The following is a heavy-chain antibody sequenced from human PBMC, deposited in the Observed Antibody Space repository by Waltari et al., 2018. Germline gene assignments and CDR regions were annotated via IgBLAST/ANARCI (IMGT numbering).Heavy chain of an antibody. CDR1: GFPFSASV. CDR2: ISSSGSTI. J-gene: IGHJ3*02. Sequence: QVQLVESGGGLVKPGGYLRLPCAAPGFPFSASVRHWIPQAPGKGLEWVSYISSSGSTIYYADSVKGRFTISRDNAKNSLYLQMNSLRAEDTAVYYCARDSELRPGAFDIWGQGTMVTVSS. D-gene: IGHD1-7*01. CDR3: ARDSELRPGAFDI. V-gene: IGHV3-11*04.